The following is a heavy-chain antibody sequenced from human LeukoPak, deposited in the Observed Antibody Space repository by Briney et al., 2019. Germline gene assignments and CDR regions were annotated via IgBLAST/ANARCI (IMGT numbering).Heavy chain of an antibody. Sequence: GGSLRLSCAASGFTFSSYAMSWVRQAPGKGLEWVSAISGSGGSTYYADSVKGRFTISRDNSKNTLYLQMNSLRAEDTAVYYCAKQTGDTMIVVVMGPNYFDYWGQGTLVTVSS. CDR2: ISGSGGST. J-gene: IGHJ4*02. CDR1: GFTFSSYA. V-gene: IGHV3-23*01. CDR3: AKQTGDTMIVVVMGPNYFDY. D-gene: IGHD3-22*01.